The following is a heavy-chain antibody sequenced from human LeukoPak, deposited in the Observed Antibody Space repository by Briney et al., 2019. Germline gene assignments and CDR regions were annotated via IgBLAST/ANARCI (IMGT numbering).Heavy chain of an antibody. Sequence: GGSLRLSCVASGFTFSSYSMNWVRQAPGKGLEWVSYISSSSTIHYADSVKGRFTISRDNAKNSLYLQMNSLRAEDTAVYYCARSGTTSYYYYYMDVWGKGTTVTVSS. CDR3: ARSGTTSYYYYYMDV. V-gene: IGHV3-48*01. J-gene: IGHJ6*03. CDR2: ISSSSTI. CDR1: GFTFSSYS. D-gene: IGHD1-7*01.